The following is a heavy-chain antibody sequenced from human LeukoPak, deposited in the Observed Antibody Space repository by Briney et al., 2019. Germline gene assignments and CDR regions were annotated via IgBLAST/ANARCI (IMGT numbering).Heavy chain of an antibody. J-gene: IGHJ5*02. D-gene: IGHD1-7*01. V-gene: IGHV1-69*13. CDR2: IIPIFGTA. Sequence: GASVKVSCKASGGTFSSYAISWVRQAPGQGLEWMGGIIPIFGTANYAQKFQGRVTITADESTSTAYMELSSLRSEDTAVYYCARGGYNWNYADNWFDPWGQGTLVTVSS. CDR1: GGTFSSYA. CDR3: ARGGYNWNYADNWFDP.